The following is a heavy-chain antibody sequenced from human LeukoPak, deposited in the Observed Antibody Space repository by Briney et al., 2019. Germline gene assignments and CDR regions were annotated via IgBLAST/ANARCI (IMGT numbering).Heavy chain of an antibody. J-gene: IGHJ3*02. CDR3: TTDRFGGLHAFDI. D-gene: IGHD3-10*01. CDR1: GFTFSNAW. V-gene: IGHV3-15*01. CDR2: IKSKTDGGTT. Sequence: GGSLRLSCAVSGFTFSNAWMSWVRQAPGKGLEWVGRIKSKTDGGTTDYAAPVKGRFTISRDDSKNTLYLQMNSLKTEDTAVYYCTTDRFGGLHAFDIWGQGTMVTVSS.